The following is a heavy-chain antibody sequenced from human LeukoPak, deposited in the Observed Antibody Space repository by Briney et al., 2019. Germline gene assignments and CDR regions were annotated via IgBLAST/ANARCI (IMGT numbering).Heavy chain of an antibody. CDR1: GGSMNNDY. CDR3: ARDPFD. Sequence: SETLSLTCTVSGGSMNNDYWSWVRQPPGKGLEWIGYLSYSGTTKYNPSSKSRVTISVDTSKNLFSLKLTSVTAADTAVYYCARDPFDWGQGTLVIVSS. CDR2: LSYSGTT. V-gene: IGHV4-59*01. J-gene: IGHJ4*02.